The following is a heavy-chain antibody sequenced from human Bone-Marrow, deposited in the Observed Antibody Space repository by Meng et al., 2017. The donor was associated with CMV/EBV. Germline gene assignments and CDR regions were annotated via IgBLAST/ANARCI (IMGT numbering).Heavy chain of an antibody. V-gene: IGHV3-23*01. CDR1: GFTFSSHG. CDR2: ISGSGANT. CDR3: VRRSGYDFGPYDQ. J-gene: IGHJ4*02. D-gene: IGHD5-12*01. Sequence: GGSLRLSCAASGFTFSSHGMNWVRQAPGKGLEWVSGISGSGANTYYGETAKGRFTISRDNSKNTVYLQMNSLRAEDTATYYCVRRSGYDFGPYDQWGQGTLVTVSS.